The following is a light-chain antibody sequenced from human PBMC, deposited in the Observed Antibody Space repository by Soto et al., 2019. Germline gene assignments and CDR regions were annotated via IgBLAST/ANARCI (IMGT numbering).Light chain of an antibody. CDR2: GAS. J-gene: IGKJ1*01. CDR3: RHYNNWPRT. CDR1: QSVSSN. V-gene: IGKV3-15*01. Sequence: EIVMTQSPATLSVSPGERATLSCRASQSVSSNLAWYQQKPGQAPRFLIYGASTRATGIPARFSGSGSGTEFTLTISSLQSEDFAVYYCRHYNNWPRTFGQGTKVEIK.